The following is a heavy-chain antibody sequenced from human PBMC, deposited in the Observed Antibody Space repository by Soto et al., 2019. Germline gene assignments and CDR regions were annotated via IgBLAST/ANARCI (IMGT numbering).Heavy chain of an antibody. Sequence: QVQLQESGPGLVKPSETLSLTCTVSGGSISRYFWGWIRQPPGKGLEWIGYIYYSGSTNYNPSLTSRVAIAVDPSKLQFSLKLCSVTAAVTAVYYCARAVQYYDFPRFDYWGQGSLVTVSS. J-gene: IGHJ4*02. CDR3: ARAVQYYDFPRFDY. D-gene: IGHD3-3*01. CDR1: GGSISRYF. V-gene: IGHV4-59*01. CDR2: IYYSGST.